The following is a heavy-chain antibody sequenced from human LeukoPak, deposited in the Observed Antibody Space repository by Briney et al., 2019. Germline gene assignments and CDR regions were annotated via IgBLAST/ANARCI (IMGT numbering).Heavy chain of an antibody. J-gene: IGHJ4*02. CDR3: ARDRWDGYDDLLDY. CDR2: IWYDGSNK. CDR1: GFTFSSYG. D-gene: IGHD5-12*01. V-gene: IGHV3-33*01. Sequence: WGSLRLSCAASGFTFSSYGMHWVRQAPGKGLEWVGVIWYDGSNKYHADYVKGRFTISRDNYKNTLYLQMNSLRDEDTAVYYCARDRWDGYDDLLDYWGQGTLVTVSS.